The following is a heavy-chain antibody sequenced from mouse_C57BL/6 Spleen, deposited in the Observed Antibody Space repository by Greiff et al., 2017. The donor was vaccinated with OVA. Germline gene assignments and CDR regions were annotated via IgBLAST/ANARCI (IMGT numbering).Heavy chain of an antibody. CDR1: GYTFTGYW. Sequence: VQLQQSGAELMKPGASVKLSCKATGYTFTGYWIEWVKQRPGHGLEWIGEILPGSGSTNYNAKFKGKATFTADTSSNTAYMQLSSLTTEDSAIYYCARKGVYDYDGFAYWGQGTLVTVSA. D-gene: IGHD2-4*01. J-gene: IGHJ3*01. CDR2: ILPGSGST. V-gene: IGHV1-9*01. CDR3: ARKGVYDYDGFAY.